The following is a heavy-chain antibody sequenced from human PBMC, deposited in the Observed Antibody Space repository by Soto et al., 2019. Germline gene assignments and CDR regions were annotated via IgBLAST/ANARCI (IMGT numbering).Heavy chain of an antibody. J-gene: IGHJ4*02. CDR1: GFTFSKYA. Sequence: PGGSLRLSCAASGFTFSKYALTWVRQAPGKGLEWVSAISGSGESKYDADSVKGRFTISRDNSKNTLYLEMNSLRPEDTAMYYCAKTSGVIVVVTSFGHWGQGTLVTVSS. CDR3: AKTSGVIVVVTSFGH. D-gene: IGHD3-22*01. V-gene: IGHV3-23*01. CDR2: ISGSGESK.